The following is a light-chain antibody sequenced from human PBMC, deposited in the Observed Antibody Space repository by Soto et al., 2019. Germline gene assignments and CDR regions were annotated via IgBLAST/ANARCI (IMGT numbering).Light chain of an antibody. CDR2: DAS. Sequence: DIQMTQSPSTLSASVGDRVTITCRASQRIGNRLAWYQQKPGKAPNLLIYDASTLESGVPSRFRGSGSGTDFTLTISSLQPDDFATYYCQQYTSFYAVLTFGGGTKVEVK. V-gene: IGKV1-5*01. CDR3: QQYTSFYAVLT. CDR1: QRIGNR. J-gene: IGKJ4*01.